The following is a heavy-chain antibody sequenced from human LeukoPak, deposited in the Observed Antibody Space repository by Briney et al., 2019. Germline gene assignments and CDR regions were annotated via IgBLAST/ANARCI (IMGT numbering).Heavy chain of an antibody. V-gene: IGHV5-51*01. J-gene: IGHJ6*04. CDR1: GYSFTSYW. CDR2: IYPGDSDT. CDR3: ARRGIAASWDV. Sequence: GESLKISCKGSGYSFTSYWIGWVRPMPRKRLEWMGIIYPGDSDTRYSPFFQGQVTISADKSISTAYLQWSSLKASDTAMYYCARRGIAASWDVWGKGTTVTVSS. D-gene: IGHD6-13*01.